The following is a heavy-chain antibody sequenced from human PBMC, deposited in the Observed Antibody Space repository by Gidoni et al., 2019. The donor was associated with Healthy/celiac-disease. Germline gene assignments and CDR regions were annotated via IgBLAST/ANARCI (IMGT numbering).Heavy chain of an antibody. J-gene: IGHJ4*02. V-gene: IGHV4-39*01. CDR3: ARVVAARNPHFDY. CDR2: IYYSGST. D-gene: IGHD6-6*01. Sequence: IYYSGSTYYNPSLKSRVTISVDTSKNQFSLKLSSVTAADTAVYYCARVVAARNPHFDYWGQGTLVTVSS.